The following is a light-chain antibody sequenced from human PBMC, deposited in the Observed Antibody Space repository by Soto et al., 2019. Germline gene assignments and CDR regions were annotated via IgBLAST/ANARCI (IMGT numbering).Light chain of an antibody. CDR3: QQRSNWPST. CDR2: DAS. V-gene: IGKV3-11*01. Sequence: EIVLTQSPATLSLSPGDRATLSCRASQSVSSYLAWYQQKPGQAPRLLIYDASNRATGIPARFSGSGSGTDFTLTITSLEPEDFAVYYCQQRSNWPSTFCGGTKGEMK. J-gene: IGKJ4*01. CDR1: QSVSSY.